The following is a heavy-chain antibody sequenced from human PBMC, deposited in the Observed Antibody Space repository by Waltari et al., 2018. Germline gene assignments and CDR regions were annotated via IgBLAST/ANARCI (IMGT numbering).Heavy chain of an antibody. D-gene: IGHD4-17*01. CDR3: ARGGGYGDYYFDY. V-gene: IGHV1-46*01. Sequence: QVQLVQSGAEVKKPGASVKVSCKASGYTFTSYYMHWVRQAPGQGLEGMGIINPIVGSTSDPQKVQGRGTMTRDTSTSTVYMGLSSLRSEDTAVYYCARGGGYGDYYFDYWGQGTLVTVSS. J-gene: IGHJ4*02. CDR2: INPIVGST. CDR1: GYTFTSYY.